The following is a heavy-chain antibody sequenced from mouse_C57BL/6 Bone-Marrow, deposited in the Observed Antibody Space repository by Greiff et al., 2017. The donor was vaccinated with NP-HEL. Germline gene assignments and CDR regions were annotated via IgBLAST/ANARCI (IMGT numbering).Heavy chain of an antibody. CDR1: GFTFSDYY. CDR2: INYDGSST. CDR3: ARDRGHWYFDV. Sequence: VMLVESEGGLVQPGSSMKLSCTASGFTFSDYYMAWVRQVPEKGLEWVANINYDGSSTYYLDSLKSRFIISRDNAKNILYLQMSSLKSEDTATYYCARDRGHWYFDVWGTGTTVTVSS. V-gene: IGHV5-16*01. J-gene: IGHJ1*03.